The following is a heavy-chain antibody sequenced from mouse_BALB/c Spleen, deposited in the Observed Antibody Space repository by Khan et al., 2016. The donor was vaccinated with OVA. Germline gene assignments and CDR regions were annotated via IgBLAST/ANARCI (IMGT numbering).Heavy chain of an antibody. CDR1: GFTFSTYG. J-gene: IGHJ3*01. D-gene: IGHD1-1*01. CDR2: ISSGGSYT. CDR3: ARLAYYYGSEGFAY. V-gene: IGHV5-6*01. Sequence: EVELVESGGDLVKPEGSLKLSCAASGFTFSTYGMSWDRQTPDKRLEWVATISSGGSYTYYPDSVKGRFTISRDNAKNTLYLQMSSLKSEDTAIYYCARLAYYYGSEGFAYWGQGTLVTVSA.